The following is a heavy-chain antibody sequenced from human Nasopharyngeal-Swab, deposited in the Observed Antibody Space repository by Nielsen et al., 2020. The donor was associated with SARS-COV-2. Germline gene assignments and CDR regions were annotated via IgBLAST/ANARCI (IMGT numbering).Heavy chain of an antibody. CDR2: ISGSGGST. J-gene: IGHJ4*02. D-gene: IGHD3-9*01. CDR1: GFTFSSYD. V-gene: IGHV3-23*01. Sequence: GGSLRLSCAASGFTFSSYDMTWVRQAPGKGLEWVSTISGSGGSTNYADSVKGRFTISRDNSENTLYLQMNSLRAEDTAVYYCAKDYDIGYWGQGTLVTVSS. CDR3: AKDYDIGY.